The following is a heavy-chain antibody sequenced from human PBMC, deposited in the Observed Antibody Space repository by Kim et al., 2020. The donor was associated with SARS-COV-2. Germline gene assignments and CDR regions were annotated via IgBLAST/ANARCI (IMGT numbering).Heavy chain of an antibody. CDR2: SEK. Sequence: SEKHYMDAVKGRFTISRDNAKNTVYLQMNSLRDEDTVVYYCLGVNIASARWGQGTLVTVSS. CDR3: LGVNIASAR. J-gene: IGHJ4*02. D-gene: IGHD6-13*01. V-gene: IGHV3-7*01.